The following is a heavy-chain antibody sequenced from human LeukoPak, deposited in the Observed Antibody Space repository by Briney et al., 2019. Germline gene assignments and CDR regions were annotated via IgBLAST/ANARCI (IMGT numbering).Heavy chain of an antibody. J-gene: IGHJ5*02. CDR2: INPNSGGT. CDR1: GYIFTGYV. V-gene: IGHV1-2*03. D-gene: IGHD2-15*01. CDR3: ARGRCSGGTCPYNWFDP. Sequence: LGASAKVSCKASGYIFTGYVVHWVPQAPGQGLEWMGWINPNSGGTNYAQKFQGRVTMTRDTSISTAYMELSKLRSDDTAVYYCARGRCSGGTCPYNWFDPWGQGTLVTVSS.